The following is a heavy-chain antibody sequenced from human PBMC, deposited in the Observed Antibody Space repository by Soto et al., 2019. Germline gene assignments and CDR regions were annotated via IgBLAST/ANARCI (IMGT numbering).Heavy chain of an antibody. CDR1: GFTFSSYA. Sequence: GGSLRLSCAASGFTFSSYAMSWVRQAPGQGLEWVSAISSSGGSTYYADSVKGRFTITRDNSKNTPYLQMNSLRAEDTAVYYCAKWTYYYYSSGHTFYFDYWGQGTLVTVSS. D-gene: IGHD3-22*01. V-gene: IGHV3-23*01. CDR2: ISSSGGST. J-gene: IGHJ4*02. CDR3: AKWTYYYYSSGHTFYFDY.